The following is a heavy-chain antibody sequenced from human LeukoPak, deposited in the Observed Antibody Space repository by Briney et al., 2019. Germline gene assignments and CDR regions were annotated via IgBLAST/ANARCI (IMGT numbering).Heavy chain of an antibody. CDR3: AKVGDSSGYYQNYFDY. V-gene: IGHV3-30*02. D-gene: IGHD3-22*01. CDR2: IRYDGSNK. J-gene: IGHJ4*02. CDR1: GFTFSSYG. Sequence: PGGSLRLSCAASGFTFSSYGMHWVRQAPGMGLEWVAFIRYDGSNKYYADSVKGRFTISRDNSKNTLYLQMNSLRAEDTAVYYCAKVGDSSGYYQNYFDYWGQGTLVTVSS.